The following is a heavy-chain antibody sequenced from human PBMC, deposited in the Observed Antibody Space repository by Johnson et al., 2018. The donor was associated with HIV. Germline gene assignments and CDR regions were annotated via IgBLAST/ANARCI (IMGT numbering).Heavy chain of an antibody. CDR2: IKSHGTST. D-gene: IGHD1-26*01. V-gene: IGHV3-74*02. J-gene: IGHJ3*02. CDR1: GVTFSSHW. CDR3: AKPPVGGSYLDAFDI. Sequence: VQLVESGGGVVQPGGSLRLSCAASGVTFSSHWMHWVRQAPGKGLVWVSRIKSHGTSTIYADSVKGRFTISRDNAKKTLYLQMNSLRAEDTAVYYCAKPPVGGSYLDAFDIWGQGTMVTVSS.